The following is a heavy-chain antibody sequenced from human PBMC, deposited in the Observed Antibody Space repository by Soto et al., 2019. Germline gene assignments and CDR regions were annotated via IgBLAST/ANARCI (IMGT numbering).Heavy chain of an antibody. CDR2: FYQGGST. V-gene: IGHV4-34*01. D-gene: IGHD3-10*01. CDR3: ARGIWSDRFAN. CDR1: GESLNYYY. J-gene: IGHJ5*02. Sequence: HVQVQQWGAGLVKPSDTLSLTCAVYGESLNYYYWSWIRQAPGKGLEWIGEFYQGGSTHYNPSVKSRVTISVDMSSQQFSLKLTSVTAADTATYYCARGIWSDRFANWGQGTLVTVSS.